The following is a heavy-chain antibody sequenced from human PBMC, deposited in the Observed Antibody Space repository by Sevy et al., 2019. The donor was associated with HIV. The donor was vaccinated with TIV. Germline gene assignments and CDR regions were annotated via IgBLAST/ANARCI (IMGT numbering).Heavy chain of an antibody. CDR1: GFTFSSYS. J-gene: IGHJ4*02. CDR3: ARGTCSTTNCELFDY. Sequence: GWSLRLSCAASGFTFSSYSMNWVRQAPGKGLEWVSSISSTSNYIYYADSVKGRFTISRDNAKNSLYLQMNSLRAEDTAVYYCARGTCSTTNCELFDYWGQGALVTVSS. D-gene: IGHD2-2*01. V-gene: IGHV3-21*01. CDR2: ISSTSNYI.